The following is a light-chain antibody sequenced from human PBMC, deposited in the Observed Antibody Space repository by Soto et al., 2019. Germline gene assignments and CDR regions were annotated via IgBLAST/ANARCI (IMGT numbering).Light chain of an antibody. J-gene: IGLJ1*01. V-gene: IGLV2-8*01. CDR1: SSDVGGYSY. CDR3: SSYAGTHIV. Sequence: QSVLNYPPSASGSPEQSLAICCTGTSSDVGGYSYVSWYQQHPGKAPKLMIYDVSKRPSGVPDRFSGSKSGNTAPLTVSGLQAEDEADYYCSSYAGTHIVFGTGTKVTVL. CDR2: DVS.